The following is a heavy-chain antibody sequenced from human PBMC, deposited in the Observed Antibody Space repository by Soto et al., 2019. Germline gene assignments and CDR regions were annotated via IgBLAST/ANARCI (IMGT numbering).Heavy chain of an antibody. CDR3: AKDLKWGGMSTIHFFDS. D-gene: IGHD5-12*01. J-gene: IGHJ4*02. CDR1: GFTADDYA. V-gene: IGHV3-9*02. CDR2: ISSNSDTI. Sequence: EVQLVESGGGLVQPGRSLRLSCVASGFTADDYAMHWVRQAPGKGLEWVSGISSNSDTIDYADSVKGRFTISRDNAKNCVFLQMNSLRPEDTALYYCAKDLKWGGMSTIHFFDSWGQGTLVTVSS.